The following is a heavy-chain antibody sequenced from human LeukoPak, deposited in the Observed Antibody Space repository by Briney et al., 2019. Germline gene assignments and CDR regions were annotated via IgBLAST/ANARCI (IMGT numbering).Heavy chain of an antibody. V-gene: IGHV4-30-2*01. J-gene: IGHJ4*02. D-gene: IGHD4-17*01. CDR2: IYHSGST. CDR3: ASLSSPDDYGDYGVDY. Sequence: SHTLSLTCTVSGGSISSAGYSWSWIRQPPGKGLEWIGYIYHSGSTYYNPSLKSRVTISVDRSKNQFSLKLSSVTAADTAVYYCASLSSPDDYGDYGVDYWGQGTLVTVSS. CDR1: GGSISSAGYS.